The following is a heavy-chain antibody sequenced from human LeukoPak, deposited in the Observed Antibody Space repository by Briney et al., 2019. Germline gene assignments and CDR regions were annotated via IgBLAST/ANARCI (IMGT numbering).Heavy chain of an antibody. Sequence: GGSLRLSCAASGFTFSSYAMHWVRQAPGKGLEYVSAISSNGGSTYYANSVKGRFTISRDNSKNTLYLQMNSLRAEDTAVYYCAKLPGSAMITFGGVNFNWFDPWGQGTLVTVSS. CDR3: AKLPGSAMITFGGVNFNWFDP. J-gene: IGHJ5*02. CDR1: GFTFSSYA. D-gene: IGHD3-16*01. CDR2: ISSNGGST. V-gene: IGHV3-64*01.